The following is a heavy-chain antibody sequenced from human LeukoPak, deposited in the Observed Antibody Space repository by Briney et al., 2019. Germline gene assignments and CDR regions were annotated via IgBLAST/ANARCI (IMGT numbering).Heavy chain of an antibody. CDR1: GFTFSSYS. CDR2: ISSSSSTI. D-gene: IGHD2-2*01. Sequence: GGSLRLSCAASGFTFSSYSMNWVRQAPGKGLEWVSYISSSSSTIYYADPVKGRFTISRDNAKNSLYLQMNSLRAEDTAVYYCARESDIVVVPAALDYWGQGTLVTVSS. V-gene: IGHV3-48*01. J-gene: IGHJ4*02. CDR3: ARESDIVVVPAALDY.